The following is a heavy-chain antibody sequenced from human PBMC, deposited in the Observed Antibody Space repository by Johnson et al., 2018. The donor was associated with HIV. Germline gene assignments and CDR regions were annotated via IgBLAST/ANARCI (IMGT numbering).Heavy chain of an antibody. Sequence: MMLVESGGGVVQPGRSLRLSCAASGFTVNSNYINWVRQASGKGLECVSGIYSGGRTYYADSVEGRFTISRDNSKNTLYRQMNSLRAEDTAVYYCARDRGIAARPFRYAFDIWGQGTMVTVSS. V-gene: IGHV3-66*01. CDR1: GFTVNSNY. D-gene: IGHD6-6*01. CDR2: IYSGGRT. J-gene: IGHJ3*02. CDR3: ARDRGIAARPFRYAFDI.